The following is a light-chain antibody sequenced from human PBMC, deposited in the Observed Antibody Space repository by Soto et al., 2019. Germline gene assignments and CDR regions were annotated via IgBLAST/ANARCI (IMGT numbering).Light chain of an antibody. V-gene: IGLV2-14*03. CDR2: DVS. CDR1: SNDIGGYNY. Sequence: QSALTQPASVSGSPGQSITIACTGTSNDIGGYNYVSWYQQHPGKVPKLMIFDVSYRPSGISDRFSGSKSGNTASLTISGLQPEDEADYYCSSYGASSTLFGGGTQLTVL. CDR3: SSYGASSTL. J-gene: IGLJ2*01.